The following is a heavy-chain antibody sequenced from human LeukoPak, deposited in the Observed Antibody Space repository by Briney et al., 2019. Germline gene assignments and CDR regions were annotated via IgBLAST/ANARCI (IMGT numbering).Heavy chain of an antibody. CDR2: TRNKANSYTT. D-gene: IGHD6-6*01. Sequence: GGSLTLSCAASGFTFSVHYMDWVRQAPGKGREWVGRTRNKANSYTTEYAASVKGRFTISRDGSKNSLYLQMNSLKTEDTAVYYCARSSVSSDDYWGQGTLVTVSS. CDR1: GFTFSVHY. CDR3: ARSSVSSDDY. V-gene: IGHV3-72*01. J-gene: IGHJ4*02.